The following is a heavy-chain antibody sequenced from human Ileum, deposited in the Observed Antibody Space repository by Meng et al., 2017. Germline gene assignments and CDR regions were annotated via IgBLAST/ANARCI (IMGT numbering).Heavy chain of an antibody. CDR1: GFTFSDHY. D-gene: IGHD3-22*01. V-gene: IGHV3-72*01. CDR3: AREKVYYYDSSGRAHYYYYYGMDV. CDR2: TRNKANSYTT. J-gene: IGHJ6*02. Sequence: GGSLRLSCAASGFTFSDHYMDWVRQAPGKGLEWVGRTRNKANSYTTEYAASVKGRFTISRDDSKNSLYLQMNSLNTEDTAVYYCAREKVYYYDSSGRAHYYYYYGMDVWGQGTTVTVSS.